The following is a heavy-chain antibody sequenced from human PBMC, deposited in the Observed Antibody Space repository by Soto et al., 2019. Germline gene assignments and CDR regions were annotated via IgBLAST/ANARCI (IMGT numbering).Heavy chain of an antibody. J-gene: IGHJ4*02. Sequence: QVHLVASGGGVVQPGGSLRLSCAASGFTFSVFGMHWVRQAPGTGPGWVAVISHDGNSKHYADSVKGRFSIPRDNVRHTLYLLMDILRAADTSLYYCAKTSTVPHSNASSCRGAFIDHWGQGTLVTVSS. CDR1: GFTFSVFG. V-gene: IGHV3-30*18. D-gene: IGHD2-2*01. CDR2: ISHDGNSK. CDR3: AKTSTVPHSNASSCRGAFIDH.